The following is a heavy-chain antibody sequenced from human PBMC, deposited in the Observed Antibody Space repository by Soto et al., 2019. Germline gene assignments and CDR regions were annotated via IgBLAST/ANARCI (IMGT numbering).Heavy chain of an antibody. D-gene: IGHD2-21*01. CDR2: ISWNSGDK. V-gene: IGHV3-9*01. CDR1: GFRFDAFA. CDR3: VRGRGPMNRGYFFS. Sequence: VQMVESGGGLVKPGMSLRLSCAASGFRFDAFAMHWVRQGQGKGLEWVAGISWNSGDKDYGDSVKGRFVISRDNDKNSLDLQMNSLRPEDTAVYYCVRGRGPMNRGYFFSWGRGTLVIVSP. J-gene: IGHJ4*02.